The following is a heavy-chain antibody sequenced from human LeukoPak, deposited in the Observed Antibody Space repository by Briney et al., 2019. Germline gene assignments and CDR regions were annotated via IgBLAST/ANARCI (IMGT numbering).Heavy chain of an antibody. CDR3: AKDLEPLVIYNWITGAFDI. CDR2: IRYDGSNK. J-gene: IGHJ3*02. CDR1: GFTFSSYG. V-gene: IGHV3-30*02. D-gene: IGHD1-20*01. Sequence: GGSLRLSCAASGFTFSSYGMHWVRQAPGKGLEWVAFIRYDGSNKYYADSVKGRFTISRDNSKNTLYLQMNSLRAEDTAVYYCAKDLEPLVIYNWITGAFDIWGQGTMVTVSS.